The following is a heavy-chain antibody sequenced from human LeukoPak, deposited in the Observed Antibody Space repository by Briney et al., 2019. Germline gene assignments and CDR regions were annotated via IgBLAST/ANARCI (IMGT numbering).Heavy chain of an antibody. Sequence: GGSLKLSCAASGFTFSGSAMHWVRQASGKGLEWVGRIRSKANSYATAYAASVKGRFTISRDDSKNTAYLQMNSLKTEDTAVYYCTRKDFVVVPAAWEGATTAPDYYYYGMDVWGQGTTVTVSS. V-gene: IGHV3-73*01. J-gene: IGHJ6*02. CDR3: TRKDFVVVPAAWEGATTAPDYYYYGMDV. D-gene: IGHD2-2*01. CDR2: IRSKANSYAT. CDR1: GFTFSGSA.